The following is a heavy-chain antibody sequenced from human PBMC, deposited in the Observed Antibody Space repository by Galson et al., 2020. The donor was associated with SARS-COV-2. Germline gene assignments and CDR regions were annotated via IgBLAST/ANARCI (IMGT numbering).Heavy chain of an antibody. CDR3: ARSHGWDHACYYAMDV. Sequence: GESLKISCKASGYSLTSYDMNWVRQAPGQGLEWMGWMNPKTANTVYAQKFQGRITLTRDTSTRTAYLELNNLRSEDTAVYYCARSHGWDHACYYAMDVGGQGTTVTVSS. D-gene: IGHD3-16*01. J-gene: IGHJ6*02. CDR2: MNPKTANT. CDR1: GYSLTSYD. V-gene: IGHV1-8*01.